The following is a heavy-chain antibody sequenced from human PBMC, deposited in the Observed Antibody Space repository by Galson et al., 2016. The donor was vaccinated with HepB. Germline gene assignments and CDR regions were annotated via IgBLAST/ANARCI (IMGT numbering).Heavy chain of an antibody. D-gene: IGHD2-8*01. Sequence: VKVSCKASGYTFTSYGISWVRLAPGQGLEWMGWISGYNGNTNYARKFQGRVTLTTNTSTSTAYMELRSLRSDDTAVYYCARDIVLMVFSADYYYYGMDVWGQGTTVTVSS. CDR2: ISGYNGNT. CDR3: ARDIVLMVFSADYYYYGMDV. J-gene: IGHJ6*02. V-gene: IGHV1-18*01. CDR1: GYTFTSYG.